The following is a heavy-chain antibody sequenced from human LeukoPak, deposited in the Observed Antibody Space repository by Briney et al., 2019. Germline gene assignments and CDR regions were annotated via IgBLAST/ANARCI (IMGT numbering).Heavy chain of an antibody. CDR2: INHSGST. Sequence: SETLSLTCAVYGGSFSGYYWSWIRQPPGKGLEWIGEINHSGSTNYNPSLKSRVTISVDTSKNQFSLKLSSVTAADTAVYYCARTTQQWLHDYWGQGTLVTVSS. V-gene: IGHV4-34*01. J-gene: IGHJ4*02. D-gene: IGHD6-19*01. CDR1: GGSFSGYY. CDR3: ARTTQQWLHDY.